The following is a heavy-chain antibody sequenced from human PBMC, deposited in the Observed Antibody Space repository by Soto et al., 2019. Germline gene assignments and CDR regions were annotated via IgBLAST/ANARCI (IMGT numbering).Heavy chain of an antibody. CDR1: GFTFSDYG. J-gene: IGHJ1*01. CDR3: AKERFQ. CDR2: IWYDGSEK. V-gene: IGHV3-30*02. Sequence: QVQLVESGGGVVQPGASLRLSCAASGFTFSDYGMHWVHQAPGKGLQWVALIWYDGSEKRYAESVKGRFTVSRDNAKNTVYLQMNGLGVEDTAVYYCAKERFQ.